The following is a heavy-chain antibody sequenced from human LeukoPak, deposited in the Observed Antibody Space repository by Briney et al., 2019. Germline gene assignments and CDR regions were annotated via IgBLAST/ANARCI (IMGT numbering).Heavy chain of an antibody. CDR3: AKGGYSYGYADY. Sequence: PGGSLRLSCAASGFTFTIYAMHWVRQAPGKGLEWVAAISSDGSNKYFADSVKGRFTISRDNSKNTLYLQMNSLRPEDTAVYFCAKGGYSYGYADYWGQGTLVTVSS. D-gene: IGHD5-18*01. CDR2: ISSDGSNK. V-gene: IGHV3-30*18. J-gene: IGHJ4*02. CDR1: GFTFTIYA.